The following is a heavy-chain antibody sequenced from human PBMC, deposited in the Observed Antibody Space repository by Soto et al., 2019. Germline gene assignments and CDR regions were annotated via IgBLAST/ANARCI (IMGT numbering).Heavy chain of an antibody. CDR1: GFTFGDYA. Sequence: GGSLRLSCTASGFTFGDYAMSWFRQAPGKGLEWVGFIRSKAYGGTTEYAASVKGRFTISRDDSKSIAYLQMNRLKTEDTAVFFFIIGGCSLLSYYYYGMDVWGQGTTDIVAS. CDR2: IRSKAYGGTT. J-gene: IGHJ6*02. V-gene: IGHV3-49*03. D-gene: IGHD2-15*01. CDR3: IIGGCSLLSYYYYGMDV.